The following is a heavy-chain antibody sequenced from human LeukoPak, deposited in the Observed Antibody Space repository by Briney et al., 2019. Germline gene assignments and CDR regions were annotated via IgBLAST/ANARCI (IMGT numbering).Heavy chain of an antibody. CDR3: ARYDSGSSNDAFDI. CDR1: GGSISSYY. Sequence: SETLSLTCTVPGGSISSYYWSWIRQPPGKGLEWIGYIYYSGRTNYNPSLKSRVTISVDTSKNQFSLKLSSVTAADTAVYYCARYDSGSSNDAFDIWGQGTMVTVSS. CDR2: IYYSGRT. J-gene: IGHJ3*02. V-gene: IGHV4-59*01. D-gene: IGHD1-26*01.